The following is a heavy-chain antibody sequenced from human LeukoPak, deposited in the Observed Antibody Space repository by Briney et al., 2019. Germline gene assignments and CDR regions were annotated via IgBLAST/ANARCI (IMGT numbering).Heavy chain of an antibody. CDR1: GGTFSSYA. Sequence: SVKVSCKASGGTFSSYAICWVRQAPGQGLEWMGGIIPIFGTANYAQKFQGRVTITTDESTSTAYMELSSLRSEDTAVYYCARGSSRVADFDYWGQGTLVTVSS. CDR3: ARGSSRVADFDY. V-gene: IGHV1-69*05. CDR2: IIPIFGTA. D-gene: IGHD6-19*01. J-gene: IGHJ4*02.